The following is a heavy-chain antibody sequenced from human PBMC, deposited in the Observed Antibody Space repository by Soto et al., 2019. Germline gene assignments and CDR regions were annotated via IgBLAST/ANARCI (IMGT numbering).Heavy chain of an antibody. CDR1: TYTFTTYT. D-gene: IGHD3-10*01. CDR2: SNPSDGVT. CDR3: ARARGLPYYFDL. Sequence: QVQLVQSGAEVKMPGASVKVSCKASTYTFTTYTFHCVRQAHGQGLDWMGMSNPSDGVTTYAQKLQGRVTMSSDTSTGTVYMEMSSLRSEDTAVYYCARARGLPYYFDLWGQGTLVTVSS. V-gene: IGHV1-46*01. J-gene: IGHJ4*02.